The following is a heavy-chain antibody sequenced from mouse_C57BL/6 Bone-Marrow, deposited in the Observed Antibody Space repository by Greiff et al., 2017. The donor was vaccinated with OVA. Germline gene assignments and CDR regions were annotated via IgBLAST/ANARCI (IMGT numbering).Heavy chain of an antibody. CDR1: GYTFTSYW. Sequence: QVQLQQPGAELVRPGSSVKLSCKASGYTFTSYWMHWVKQRPIPGLEWIGTIEPSDSETHYNQKFKDKATLTVDKSASTAYIQLSRLTSEDSAVYYCARWVSSYNWYFDGWGTGTTVTVSS. D-gene: IGHD1-1*01. J-gene: IGHJ1*03. CDR2: IEPSDSET. CDR3: ARWVSSYNWYFDG. V-gene: IGHV1-52*01.